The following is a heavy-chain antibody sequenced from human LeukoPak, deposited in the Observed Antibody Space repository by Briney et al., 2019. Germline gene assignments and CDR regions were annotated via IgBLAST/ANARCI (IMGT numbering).Heavy chain of an antibody. V-gene: IGHV4-39*07. CDR3: ARDTFASSSAFDY. CDR1: GGSISSSSYY. D-gene: IGHD6-6*01. J-gene: IGHJ4*02. Sequence: SETLSLTCTVSGGSISSSSYYWGWIRQPPGKGLEWIGNIYYSGSTNYNPSLKSRVTISVDTSKNQFSLKLSSVTAADTAVYYCARDTFASSSAFDYWGEGALVTDSS. CDR2: IYYSGST.